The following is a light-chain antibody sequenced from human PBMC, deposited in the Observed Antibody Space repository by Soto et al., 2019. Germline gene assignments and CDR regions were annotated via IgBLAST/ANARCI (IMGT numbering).Light chain of an antibody. CDR2: AAS. Sequence: DIQMTQSQSSVSASIGDRLTITCRASEDIGSWLAWFQQKPGKAPQLLIYAASTLQTGVPSRFSGSGSGTAFTLTINSLQAEDFATYYCQQAYSFPVTFGQGTRLDIK. J-gene: IGKJ5*01. CDR3: QQAYSFPVT. CDR1: EDIGSW. V-gene: IGKV1-12*01.